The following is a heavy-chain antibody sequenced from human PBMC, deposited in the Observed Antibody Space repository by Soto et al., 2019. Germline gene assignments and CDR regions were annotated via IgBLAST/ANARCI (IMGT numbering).Heavy chain of an antibody. J-gene: IGHJ6*02. CDR1: GFTFSTYG. V-gene: IGHV3-30*03. CDR3: ARLRRSGWVHYYYGMDG. CDR2: MSHDGSHK. Sequence: QVQLVESGGGVVQAGGSLGLSCTASGFTFSTYGMHWVRQAPGKGPEWVAVMSHDGSHKAFLDSVKGRFIISRDNSKNTLYRQMNSLRPDVTAVYYWARLRRSGWVHYYYGMDGWGQGTTVIVSS. D-gene: IGHD6-19*01.